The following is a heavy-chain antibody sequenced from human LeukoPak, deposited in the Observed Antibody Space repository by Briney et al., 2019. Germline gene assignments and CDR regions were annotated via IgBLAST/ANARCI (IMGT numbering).Heavy chain of an antibody. Sequence: SETLSLTCAVYGGSFSGYYWSWIRQPPGKGLEWIGEINHSGSTNYNPSLKSRVTISVDTSKNQFSLKLSSVTAADTAVYYCARGLGITIFGVVKIWFDPWGQGTLVTVSS. CDR2: INHSGST. CDR3: ARGLGITIFGVVKIWFDP. CDR1: GGSFSGYY. J-gene: IGHJ5*02. D-gene: IGHD3-3*01. V-gene: IGHV4-34*01.